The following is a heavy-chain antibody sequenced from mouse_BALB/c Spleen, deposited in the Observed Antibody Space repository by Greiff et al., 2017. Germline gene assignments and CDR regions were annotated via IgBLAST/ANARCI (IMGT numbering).Heavy chain of an antibody. CDR2: IWSGGST. CDR1: GFSLTSYG. CDR3: ARAFVTTADAMDY. D-gene: IGHD1-2*01. J-gene: IGHJ4*01. Sequence: VKLMESGPGLVQPSQSLSITCTVSGFSLTSYGVHWVRQSPGKGLEWLGVIWSGGSTDYNAAFISRLSISKDNSKSQVFFKMNSLQADDTAIYYCARAFVTTADAMDYWGQGTSVTVSS. V-gene: IGHV2-4-1*01.